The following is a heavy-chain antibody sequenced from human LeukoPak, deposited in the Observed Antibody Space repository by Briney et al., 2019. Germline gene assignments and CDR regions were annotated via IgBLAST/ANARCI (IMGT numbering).Heavy chain of an antibody. V-gene: IGHV1-3*01. Sequence: ASVKVSCKASGYTFTNYAMHWVRQAPGQRLEWMGWINAGNGNTKYSQKFQGRVTITRDTSASTAYMELSSLRSEDTAVYYCARAGGGSGWYGDSDFDYWSQGTLVTVSS. CDR1: GYTFTNYA. J-gene: IGHJ4*02. CDR2: INAGNGNT. CDR3: ARAGGGSGWYGDSDFDY. D-gene: IGHD6-19*01.